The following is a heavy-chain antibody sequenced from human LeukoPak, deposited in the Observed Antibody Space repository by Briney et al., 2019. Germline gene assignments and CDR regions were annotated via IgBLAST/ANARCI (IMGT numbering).Heavy chain of an antibody. D-gene: IGHD2-21*01. J-gene: IGHJ4*02. CDR1: GFTFSSNS. V-gene: IGHV3-48*01. Sequence: GGSLRLSCAASGFTFSSNSMNWVRQAPGKGLEWVSYISSSSSNIKYADSVKGRFTISRDNAKNSLYLQMSSLRAEDTAVYYCARSDWAYWGQGTLVTVSS. CDR2: ISSSSSNI. CDR3: ARSDWAY.